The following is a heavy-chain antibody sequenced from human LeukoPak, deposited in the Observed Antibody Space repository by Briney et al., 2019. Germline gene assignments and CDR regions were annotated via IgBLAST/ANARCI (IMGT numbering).Heavy chain of an antibody. J-gene: IGHJ4*02. CDR1: GGSINNGDYY. Sequence: PSETLSLTCTVSGGSINNGDYYWIWIRQSPGKGLEWIGYIYYSGSTYYNPSLESRVTISIDTSKNQFSLKLSSVTAADTAVYDCARDLYYDSGFDSWGQGTLVTVSS. D-gene: IGHD3-16*01. CDR3: ARDLYYDSGFDS. V-gene: IGHV4-30-4*01. CDR2: IYYSGST.